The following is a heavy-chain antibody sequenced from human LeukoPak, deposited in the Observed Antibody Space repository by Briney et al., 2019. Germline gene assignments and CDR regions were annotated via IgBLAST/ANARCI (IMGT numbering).Heavy chain of an antibody. D-gene: IGHD2/OR15-2a*01. CDR2: ISSSSSYT. CDR1: GFTFSDYY. CDR3: ARANFRRGILNWFDP. J-gene: IGHJ5*02. V-gene: IGHV3-11*05. Sequence: GGSLRLSCAASGFTFSDYYMSWIRQAPGKGLEWVSYISSSSSYTNYADSVKGRFTISRDNAKNSLYLQMNSLRAEDTAVYYCARANFRRGILNWFDPWGQGTLVTVSS.